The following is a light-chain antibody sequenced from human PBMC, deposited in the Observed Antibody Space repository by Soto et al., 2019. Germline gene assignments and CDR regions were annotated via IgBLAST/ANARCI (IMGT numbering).Light chain of an antibody. CDR2: AAS. V-gene: IGKV1-8*01. Sequence: AIRMTQSPSSFSASTGDRVTITCRASQGISSYLAWYQQKPGQAPKLLIYAASNLQSGVPPRFSGSGSGTDFTLTISCLQSEDFATYYCHQYYSYPFTFGGGTKVEIK. J-gene: IGKJ4*01. CDR3: HQYYSYPFT. CDR1: QGISSY.